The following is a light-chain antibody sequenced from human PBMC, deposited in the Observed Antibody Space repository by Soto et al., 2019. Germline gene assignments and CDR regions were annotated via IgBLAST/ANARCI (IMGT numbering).Light chain of an antibody. CDR2: AES. V-gene: IGKV1-17*01. CDR1: QGISND. Sequence: DIQMTQSPSSLSASVGDRVTITCRASQGISNDLGWYQQKPGKAPKRLIYAESSLQSGVPSRFSGSGSGTEFTLTIRRLQPEDFATYYCLQHNSYPHFGPGTKVDIK. CDR3: LQHNSYPH. J-gene: IGKJ3*01.